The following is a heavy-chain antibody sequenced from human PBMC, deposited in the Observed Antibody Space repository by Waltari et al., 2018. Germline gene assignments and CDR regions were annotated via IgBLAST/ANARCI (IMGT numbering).Heavy chain of an antibody. CDR2: IYYSGST. J-gene: IGHJ2*01. V-gene: IGHV4-59*01. Sequence: QVQLQESGPGLVKPSETLSLTCTVSGGSISSYYWSWIRQPPGKGLEWIGYIYYSGSTNYNPSLKSRVTISVDTSKNQFSLKRSSVTAADTAVYYCARDIYGDRRRWYFDLWGRGTLVTVSS. CDR1: GGSISSYY. CDR3: ARDIYGDRRRWYFDL. D-gene: IGHD4-17*01.